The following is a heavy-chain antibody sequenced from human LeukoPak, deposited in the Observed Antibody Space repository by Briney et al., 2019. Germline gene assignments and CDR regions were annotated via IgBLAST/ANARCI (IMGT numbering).Heavy chain of an antibody. D-gene: IGHD2-21*02. J-gene: IGHJ4*02. CDR2: INAGNGNT. V-gene: IGHV1-3*01. CDR3: ARDAAAYCGRDCYLDY. Sequence: ASVKVSCKASGYTFTSYAMHWVRQAPGQRREWMGWINAGNGNTKYSQKFQGRVTITRDTSASTAYMELSSLRSEDTAVYYCARDAAAYCGRDCYLDYWGQGTLVTVSS. CDR1: GYTFTSYA.